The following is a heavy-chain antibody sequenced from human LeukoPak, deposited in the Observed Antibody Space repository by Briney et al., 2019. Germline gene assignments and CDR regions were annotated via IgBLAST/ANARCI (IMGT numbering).Heavy chain of an antibody. Sequence: GGSLRLSCAASGFTFSSYGMHWVRQAPGKGLEWVAVIWYDGSSKYYADSVKGRFTISRDNSKNTLYLQMNSLRAEDTAVYYCARKGHGPQGFDYWGQGTLVTVSS. CDR3: ARKGHGPQGFDY. D-gene: IGHD5-24*01. J-gene: IGHJ4*02. CDR2: IWYDGSSK. CDR1: GFTFSSYG. V-gene: IGHV3-30*19.